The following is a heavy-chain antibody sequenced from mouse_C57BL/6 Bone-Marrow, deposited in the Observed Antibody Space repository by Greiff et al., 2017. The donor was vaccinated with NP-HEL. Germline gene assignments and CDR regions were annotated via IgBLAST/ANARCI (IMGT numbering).Heavy chain of an antibody. CDR2: IDPETGGT. CDR3: PRRPLYFDY. V-gene: IGHV1-15*01. Sequence: VQLQESGAELVRPGASVTLSCKASGYTFTDYEMHWVKQTPVHGLEWIGAIDPETGGTAYNQKLKGTAILTADKSSSTAYMELRSLTPEHSAVYYCPRRPLYFDYWGQGTTLAVSS. J-gene: IGHJ2*01. CDR1: GYTFTDYE.